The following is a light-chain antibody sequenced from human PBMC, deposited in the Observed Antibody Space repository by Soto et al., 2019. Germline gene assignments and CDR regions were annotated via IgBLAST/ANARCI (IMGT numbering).Light chain of an antibody. CDR1: SSNIGSKT. Sequence: QSVLTQPPSASGTPGQRVTISCSGSSSNIGSKTVNWYQQLPGTAPKLLIYSNNQRPSGVPDRFSGSKSGTSASLAISGLQSEYEADYYCAAWDDSLNGVVFGGGTKLT. CDR3: AAWDDSLNGVV. V-gene: IGLV1-44*01. CDR2: SNN. J-gene: IGLJ2*01.